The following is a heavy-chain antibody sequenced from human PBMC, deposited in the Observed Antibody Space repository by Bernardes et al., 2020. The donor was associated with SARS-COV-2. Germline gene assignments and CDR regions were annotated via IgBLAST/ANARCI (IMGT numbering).Heavy chain of an antibody. Sequence: GGSLRLSCAASGFPFGDYAMHWVRQAPGKGLEWVSRISWNSGSIGYADSVKGRFTISRDNAKNSLYLQMNNLRAEDTAFYYCARGLDYGGNSGIDYWGQGTLVTVSS. V-gene: IGHV3-9*01. D-gene: IGHD4-17*01. CDR2: ISWNSGSI. CDR3: ARGLDYGGNSGIDY. CDR1: GFPFGDYA. J-gene: IGHJ4*02.